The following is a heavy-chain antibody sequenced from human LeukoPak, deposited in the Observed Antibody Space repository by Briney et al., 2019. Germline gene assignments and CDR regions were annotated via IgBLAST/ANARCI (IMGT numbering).Heavy chain of an antibody. V-gene: IGHV3-30-3*01. CDR3: ARDEYLWVVIQLGLFDY. CDR1: GFTFSSYA. CDR2: ISSDGNNK. Sequence: GGSLRLSCAASGFTFSSYAMHWVRQAPGKGLEWVAVISSDGNNKYYADSVKGRFTISRDNSKNTLYLQMNSLRAEDTAVYYCARDEYLWVVIQLGLFDYWGQGTLVTVSS. J-gene: IGHJ4*02. D-gene: IGHD2-2*01.